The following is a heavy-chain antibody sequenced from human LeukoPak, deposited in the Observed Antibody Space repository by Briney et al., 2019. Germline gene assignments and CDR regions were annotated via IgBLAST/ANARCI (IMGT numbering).Heavy chain of an antibody. V-gene: IGHV4-39*01. J-gene: IGHJ3*01. CDR2: IYYGGNT. CDR3: ARHDSSGPYNAFDF. CDR1: GGSVSRSSYY. Sequence: SETLSLTCTVSGGSVSRSSYYWGWIRQPPGKGLAWIGTIYYGGNTYYNPSLKSRVTISVDTSKNQLSLKLSSVTAADTAVYYCARHDSSGPYNAFDFWGQGTMVTVSS. D-gene: IGHD3-22*01.